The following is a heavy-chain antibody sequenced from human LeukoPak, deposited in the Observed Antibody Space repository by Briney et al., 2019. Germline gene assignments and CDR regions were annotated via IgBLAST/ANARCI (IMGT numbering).Heavy chain of an antibody. CDR1: GYTLTELS. CDR3: GTAPKYYYDSSGYYYSDY. D-gene: IGHD3-22*01. V-gene: IGHV1-24*01. J-gene: IGHJ4*02. CDR2: FDPEDGET. Sequence: GASVKVSCKVSGYTLTELSMHWVRQAPGKGLEWMGGFDPEDGETIYAQKFQGRVTMTEDTSTDTAYMELSSLRSEDTAVYYCGTAPKYYYDSSGYYYSDYWGQGTLVTVSS.